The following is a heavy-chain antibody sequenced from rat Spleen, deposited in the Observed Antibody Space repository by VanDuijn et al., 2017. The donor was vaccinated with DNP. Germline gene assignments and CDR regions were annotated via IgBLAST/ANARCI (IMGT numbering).Heavy chain of an antibody. J-gene: IGHJ2*01. V-gene: IGHV6-6*01. CDR1: GFTFSTAW. D-gene: IGHD1-11*01. Sequence: EVQVLESGGGLVQPGNSLKLSCATSGFTFSTAWMYWYRQFPEKRLEWVARIKAKSNNYATDYTESVKGRFTISRDDSKSSIYLQMNNLKQEDTAMYYCAWRINYGGYGDYWGQGVMVTVSS. CDR2: IKAKSNNYAT. CDR3: AWRINYGGYGDY.